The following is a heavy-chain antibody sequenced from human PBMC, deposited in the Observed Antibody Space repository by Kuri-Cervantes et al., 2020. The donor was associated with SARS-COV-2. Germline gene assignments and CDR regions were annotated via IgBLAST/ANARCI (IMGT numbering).Heavy chain of an antibody. J-gene: IGHJ4*02. V-gene: IGHV3-23*01. Sequence: GGSLRLSCATSGFTFSNYAMNWVRQAPGKGPEWVSGISGNGGSTLYADSVKGRFIISRDNSRTELSLQLNSLRGEDTALYYCATDPPRFGGSPNTPRWGQGTPVTVSS. CDR3: ATDPPRFGGSPNTPR. CDR2: ISGNGGST. D-gene: IGHD1-26*01. CDR1: GFTFSNYA.